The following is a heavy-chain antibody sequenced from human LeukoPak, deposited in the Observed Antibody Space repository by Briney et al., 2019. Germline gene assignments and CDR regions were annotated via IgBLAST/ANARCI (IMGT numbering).Heavy chain of an antibody. CDR2: IKQDGSEK. J-gene: IGHJ3*02. CDR3: ARRRNYFDRNAFDM. CDR1: GFTFSDYW. V-gene: IGHV3-7*01. Sequence: GGSLRLSCEAYGFTFSDYWMSWVRQAPGKGLEWVANIKQDGSEKKYVDSVEGRFTIARENARSSLYLQMNSLRAEDTAVYYCARRRNYFDRNAFDMWGQGTMVIVSS. D-gene: IGHD3-9*01.